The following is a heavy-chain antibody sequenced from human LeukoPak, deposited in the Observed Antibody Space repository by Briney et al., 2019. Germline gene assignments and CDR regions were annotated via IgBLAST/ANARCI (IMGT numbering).Heavy chain of an antibody. CDR1: GGSISSGGYS. Sequence: PSETLSLTCAVSGGSISSGGYSWSWIRQPPGKGLEWIGYIYHSGSTYYNPSLKSRVTISVDTSKNQFSLKLSSVTAADTAVYYCARGNWGSGYYFDYWGQGTLVTVSS. CDR2: IYHSGST. CDR3: ARGNWGSGYYFDY. D-gene: IGHD7-27*01. J-gene: IGHJ4*02. V-gene: IGHV4-30-2*01.